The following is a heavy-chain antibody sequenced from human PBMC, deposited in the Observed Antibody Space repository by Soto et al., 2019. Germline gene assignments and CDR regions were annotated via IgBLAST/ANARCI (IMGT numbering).Heavy chain of an antibody. CDR1: GYNFIKYG. CDR2: ISPYSGYT. D-gene: IGHD2-2*01. CDR3: TREAIVVIPAAQPSHFDS. V-gene: IGHV1-18*01. J-gene: IGHJ4*02. Sequence: QVQLVQSGAAVKTPGASVKVSCKGLGYNFIKYGINWVRQAPGQGLEWMGWISPYSGYTHSAQKFQGRPTLSTDTAATTAYMELRSLRSADTALYYCTREAIVVIPAAQPSHFDSWGQGTLVTVSS.